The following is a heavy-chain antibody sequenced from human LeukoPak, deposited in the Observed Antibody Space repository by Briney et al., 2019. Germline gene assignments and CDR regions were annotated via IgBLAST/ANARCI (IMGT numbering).Heavy chain of an antibody. CDR1: GFTFTSYD. J-gene: IGHJ4*02. Sequence: SVKVSCKASGFTFTSYDINWVRQAPGQGLEWMGGIIPIFGTANYAQKFQGRVTITADESTSTAYMELSSLRSEDTAVYYCARDYSSGSYWGQGTLVTVSS. CDR2: IIPIFGTA. V-gene: IGHV1-69*13. D-gene: IGHD6-19*01. CDR3: ARDYSSGSY.